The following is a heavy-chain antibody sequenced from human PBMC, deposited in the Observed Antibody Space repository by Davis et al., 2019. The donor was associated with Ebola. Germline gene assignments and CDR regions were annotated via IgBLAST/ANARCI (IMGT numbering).Heavy chain of an antibody. J-gene: IGHJ3*02. D-gene: IGHD6-19*01. CDR2: ISGSGGST. V-gene: IGHV3-23*01. CDR1: GFTFSSYS. Sequence: GESLKISCAASGFTFSSYSMNWVRQAPGKGLEWVSAISGSGGSTYYTDSVKGRFTISRDNSKNTLYLQMNSLRAEDTAVYYCAKRSIAVAGLGAFDIWGQGTMVTVSS. CDR3: AKRSIAVAGLGAFDI.